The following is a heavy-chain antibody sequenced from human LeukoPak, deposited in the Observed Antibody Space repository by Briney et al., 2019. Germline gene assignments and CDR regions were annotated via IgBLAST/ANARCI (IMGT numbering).Heavy chain of an antibody. CDR3: ARHPPDSSDYYGAHFDY. D-gene: IGHD3-22*01. CDR2: IYYSGST. J-gene: IGHJ4*02. V-gene: IGHV4-31*03. CDR1: GGSISSGGYY. Sequence: ASQTLSLTCTVSGGSISSGGYYWSWIRQHPGKGLEWIGYIYYSGSTYYNPSLKSRVTISVDTSKNQFSLKLSSVTAADTAVYYCARHPPDSSDYYGAHFDYWGQGTLVTVSS.